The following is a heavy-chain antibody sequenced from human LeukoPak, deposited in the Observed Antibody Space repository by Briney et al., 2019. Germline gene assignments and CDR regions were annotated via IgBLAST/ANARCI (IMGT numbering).Heavy chain of an antibody. J-gene: IGHJ6*02. Sequence: PSETLSLTCTVSGDSISTEVNYWAWIRQPPGKGLDWIGNIYSSGNTYYNPSLKSRVTISVDTSRNQFSLKLSPVTAADTAIYYCARDQKLYGIDVWGQGTTVTVSS. V-gene: IGHV4-39*07. CDR3: ARDQKLYGIDV. CDR1: GDSISTEVNY. CDR2: IYSSGNT.